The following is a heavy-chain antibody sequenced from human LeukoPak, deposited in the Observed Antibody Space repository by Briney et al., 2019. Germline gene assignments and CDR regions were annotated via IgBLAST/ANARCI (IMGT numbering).Heavy chain of an antibody. CDR1: GGTSSSYA. CDR3: AREGCSGGSCYS. V-gene: IGHV1-69*13. J-gene: IGHJ4*02. Sequence: SVKVSCKASGGTSSSYAISWVRQAPGQGLEWMGGIIPIFGTANYAQKFQGRVTITADESTGTAYMELSSLRSEDTAVYYCAREGCSGGSCYSWGQGTLVTVSS. D-gene: IGHD2-15*01. CDR2: IIPIFGTA.